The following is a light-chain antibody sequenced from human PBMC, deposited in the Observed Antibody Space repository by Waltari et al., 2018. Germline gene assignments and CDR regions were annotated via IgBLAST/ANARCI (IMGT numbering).Light chain of an antibody. J-gene: IGKJ2*01. V-gene: IGKV4-1*01. Sequence: DIVMTQSPDSLAVSLGERATINCKSSQSVLYIPQNNNYLAWYQQKPGQPPKLLIYWAFTRESGVPDRFSGGGSGTDFTLTIDSLQAEDVAVYYCQQYYSTPYTFGQGTKLEIK. CDR2: WAF. CDR1: QSVLYIPQNNNY. CDR3: QQYYSTPYT.